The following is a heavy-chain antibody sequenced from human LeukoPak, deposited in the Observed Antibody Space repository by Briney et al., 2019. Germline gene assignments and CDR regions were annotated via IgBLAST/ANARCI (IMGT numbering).Heavy chain of an antibody. Sequence: ASVKVSFKTSGYSFLNYGISWVRQVPGQGLEWMGWISAYNGYTDLTERLQGRATLATDTSTSTAYMELRNLRSDDTAVYYCARESPRRAVTGMDYWGQGTLVTVSS. CDR3: ARESPRRAVTGMDY. CDR1: GYSFLNYG. CDR2: ISAYNGYT. V-gene: IGHV1-18*01. D-gene: IGHD6-19*01. J-gene: IGHJ4*02.